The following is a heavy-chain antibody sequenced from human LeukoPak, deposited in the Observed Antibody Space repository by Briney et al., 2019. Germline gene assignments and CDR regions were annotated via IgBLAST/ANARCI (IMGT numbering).Heavy chain of an antibody. Sequence: AASVKVSCKASGYTFTSYGISWVRQAPGQGREWMEWISVYNGNTNYAQKLHGRGTMTTDTCTRTANMELRSLRSDDTGVYYCATAGYDILTGYYPFDYWGQGTLVTVSS. CDR2: ISVYNGNT. D-gene: IGHD3-9*01. V-gene: IGHV1-18*01. CDR1: GYTFTSYG. J-gene: IGHJ4*02. CDR3: ATAGYDILTGYYPFDY.